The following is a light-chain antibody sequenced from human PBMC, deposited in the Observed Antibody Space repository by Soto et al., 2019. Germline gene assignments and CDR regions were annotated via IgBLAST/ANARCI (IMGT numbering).Light chain of an antibody. CDR2: AAS. V-gene: IGKV1-9*01. CDR1: QGISSY. J-gene: IGKJ4*01. CDR3: QQLNHYPST. Sequence: DIQLTQSPSFLSASVGDRITITCRASQGISSYLAWYQQKPGKAPKLLIYAASTLQSGVPSRFSGSGSGTEFTLTISSLQPEDFATYYCQQLNHYPSTFGGGTKVDIK.